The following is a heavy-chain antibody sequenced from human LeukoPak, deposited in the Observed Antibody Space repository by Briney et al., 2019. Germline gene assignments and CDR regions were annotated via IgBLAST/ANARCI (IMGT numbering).Heavy chain of an antibody. D-gene: IGHD3-22*01. J-gene: IGHJ4*02. V-gene: IGHV3-7*01. CDR2: IKQDGGEK. CDR1: GLTFSSYW. Sequence: GGSLRLSCVASGLTFSSYWMSWVRQAPGKGLEWVANIKQDGGEKYYVDSVKGRFTISRDNAKNSLYLQMNSLRAEDTAVYYCARFDDSSGYPKGYTDYWGQGTLVTVSS. CDR3: ARFDDSSGYPKGYTDY.